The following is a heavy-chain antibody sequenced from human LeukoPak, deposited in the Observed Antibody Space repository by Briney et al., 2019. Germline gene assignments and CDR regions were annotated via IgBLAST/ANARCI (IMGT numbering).Heavy chain of an antibody. CDR3: ARDGGGYDS. J-gene: IGHJ5*01. CDR2: IKEDGSRD. Sequence: PGGSLRLSCAASGFTFTTYLMSWVRQTPEKGLEWVANIKEDGSRDYYVDSVKGRFTISRDNAKNLLYLQMKSLRAEDTAIYYCARDGGGYDSWGQGTLVTVSS. CDR1: GFTFTTYL. D-gene: IGHD5-24*01. V-gene: IGHV3-7*01.